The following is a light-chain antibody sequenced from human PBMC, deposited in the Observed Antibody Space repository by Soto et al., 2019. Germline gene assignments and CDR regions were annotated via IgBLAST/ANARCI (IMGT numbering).Light chain of an antibody. V-gene: IGKV3-11*01. CDR2: DAS. CDR3: QKRSNWPPLT. J-gene: IGKJ4*01. CDR1: QSVSSY. Sequence: EIVLTQSPATLSLSPGERATLSCRASQSVSSYLAWYQQKPGQAPRLLIYDASNRATGIPARCSGSGSGTDFTLNISILEHEDFAVYYCQKRSNWPPLTVGGGTKVEIK.